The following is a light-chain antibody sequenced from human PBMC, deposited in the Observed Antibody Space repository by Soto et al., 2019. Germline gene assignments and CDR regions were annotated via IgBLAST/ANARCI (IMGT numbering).Light chain of an antibody. J-gene: IGLJ1*01. V-gene: IGLV1-44*01. CDR1: GPNIGRGS. Sequence: QSVLTQPSSASGTPGRRVTLDCAGSGPNIGRGSVYWYQHLPGTAPKLLTHTNSRRLSGLPDRFAVSESGTSACLTIGGPQAEDEAVYYCAPSDYSLSGSVFGTGTKVTVL. CDR2: TNS. CDR3: APSDYSLSGSV.